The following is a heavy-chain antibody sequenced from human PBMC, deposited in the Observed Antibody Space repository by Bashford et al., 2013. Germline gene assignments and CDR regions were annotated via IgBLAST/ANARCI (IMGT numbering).Heavy chain of an antibody. CDR3: ARVRGYSGYTMIDY. CDR1: GGSISSYY. CDR2: IYYSGST. D-gene: IGHD5-12*01. V-gene: IGHV4-59*01. J-gene: IGHJ4*03. Sequence: SSETLSLTCAVYGGSISSYYWSWIRQPPGKGLEWIGYIYYSGSTNYNPSLKSRVTISVDTSKNQFSLKLSSVTAADTAVYYCARVRGYSGYTMIDYWGQGTTVTVSS.